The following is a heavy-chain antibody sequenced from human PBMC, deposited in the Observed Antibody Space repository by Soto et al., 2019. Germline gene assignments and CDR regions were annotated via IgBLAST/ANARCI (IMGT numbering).Heavy chain of an antibody. V-gene: IGHV4-31*03. CDR1: GGSISSGGYY. CDR2: IFYSGIT. CDR3: ARCGDGSGRCSYFGLDV. D-gene: IGHD3-10*01. Sequence: QVQLQESGPGLVKPSQTLSLTCTVSGGSISSGGYYWSWIRQLPGKGLEWIGYIFYSGITYYSPSLQGRVTISVDTSKNQFSLKLSSVTAADTAVYFCARCGDGSGRCSYFGLDVWGQGTTVTVSS. J-gene: IGHJ6*02.